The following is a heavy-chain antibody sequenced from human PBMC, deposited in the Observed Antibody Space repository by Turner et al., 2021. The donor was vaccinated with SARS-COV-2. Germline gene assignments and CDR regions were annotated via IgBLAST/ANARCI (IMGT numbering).Heavy chain of an antibody. Sequence: EVQLVESGGGLVQPGGSLRLSCAASGFTFSNYDMHWVRQVAGKGLEWVSAVDTAGGEYYAGSVKGRLTISRENAKNSFYLQLNSLTAGDTAVYYCVKEGRAVAGNWHFDLWGRGSLVTVSS. J-gene: IGHJ2*01. CDR3: VKEGRAVAGNWHFDL. CDR2: VDTAGGE. CDR1: GFTFSNYD. V-gene: IGHV3-13*01. D-gene: IGHD6-19*01.